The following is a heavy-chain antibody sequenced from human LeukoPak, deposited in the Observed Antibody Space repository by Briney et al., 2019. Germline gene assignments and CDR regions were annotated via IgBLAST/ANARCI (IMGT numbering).Heavy chain of an antibody. CDR3: ARHYPTNTIFGVAYYYGMDV. Sequence: KPSETLSLTCTVSGGSISSYYWSWIRQPPGKGLEWIGYIYYSGSTNYNPSLKSRVTISVDTSKNQFSLKLSSVTAADTAVYYCARHYPTNTIFGVAYYYGMDVWGQGTTVTVSS. CDR2: IYYSGST. V-gene: IGHV4-59*08. CDR1: GGSISSYY. D-gene: IGHD3-3*01. J-gene: IGHJ6*02.